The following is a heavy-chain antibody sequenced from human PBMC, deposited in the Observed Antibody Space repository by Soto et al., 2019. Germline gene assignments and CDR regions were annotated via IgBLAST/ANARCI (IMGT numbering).Heavy chain of an antibody. CDR1: GYTFTSYD. D-gene: IGHD1-20*01. CDR3: ARDKITGSLDD. V-gene: IGHV1-3*01. J-gene: IGHJ4*02. CDR2: INAGNGNT. Sequence: GASVKVSCKASGYTFTSYDMHWVRQAPGQRLEWMGWINAGNGNTKYSQKFQGRVTITRDTSASKAYMELSSLRSEDTAVDYCARDKITGSLDDWGQGTPVTVSS.